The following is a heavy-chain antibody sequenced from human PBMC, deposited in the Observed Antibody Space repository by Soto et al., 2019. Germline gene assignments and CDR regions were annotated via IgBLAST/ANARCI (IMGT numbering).Heavy chain of an antibody. CDR1: GGSFSGYY. Sequence: SETLSLTCAVYGGSFSGYYWSWIRQPPGKGLEWIGEINHSGSTNYNPSLKSRVTISVDTSKNQFSLKLSSVTAADTAVYYCARDLYGVYYYYGMDVWGQGTTVTVSS. J-gene: IGHJ6*02. CDR2: INHSGST. D-gene: IGHD4-17*01. V-gene: IGHV4-34*01. CDR3: ARDLYGVYYYYGMDV.